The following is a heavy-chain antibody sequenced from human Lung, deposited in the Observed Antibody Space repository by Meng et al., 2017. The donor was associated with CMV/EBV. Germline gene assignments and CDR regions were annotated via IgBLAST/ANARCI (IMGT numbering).Heavy chain of an antibody. Sequence: QITMKGSGSTLVKPAQTRTLTCTFSGFSLSTSGVGVGWIRQPPGKALECLAIIYGDDEKRYSPSLESRLTVTKDTSKNQVVLTMTNMVPVDTATYYCARAAARPSDWFDPWGQGTLVTVSS. CDR2: IYGDDEK. V-gene: IGHV2-5*02. D-gene: IGHD6-6*01. CDR1: GFSLSTSGVG. CDR3: ARAAARPSDWFDP. J-gene: IGHJ5*02.